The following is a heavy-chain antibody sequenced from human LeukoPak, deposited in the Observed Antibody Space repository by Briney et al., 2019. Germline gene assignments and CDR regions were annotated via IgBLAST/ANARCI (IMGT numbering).Heavy chain of an antibody. Sequence: ASVKVSCKASGYTFTSYYMHWVRQAPGQGLEWMGWINPNSGGTNYAQKFQGRVTMTRDTSISTAYMELSRLRSDDTAVYYCATTSSYDFWSGYYGDWGQGTLVTVSS. V-gene: IGHV1-2*02. D-gene: IGHD3-3*01. CDR2: INPNSGGT. CDR1: GYTFTSYY. J-gene: IGHJ4*02. CDR3: ATTSSYDFWSGYYGD.